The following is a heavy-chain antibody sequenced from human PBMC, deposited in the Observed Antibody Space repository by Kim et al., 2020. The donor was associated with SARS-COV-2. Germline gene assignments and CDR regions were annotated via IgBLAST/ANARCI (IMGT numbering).Heavy chain of an antibody. V-gene: IGHV3-7*01. Sequence: GGSLRLSCAASGFTLSNYWLSWFRQPPGKGLEWVANKKQDGIVIHYVDSVKGRFTISRDNAKNSLYLQMNYLRAEDTAVYYCARTYWEVLRLPIDYWGQGTLVTVSS. J-gene: IGHJ4*02. D-gene: IGHD1-26*01. CDR2: KKQDGIVI. CDR1: GFTLSNYW. CDR3: ARTYWEVLRLPIDY.